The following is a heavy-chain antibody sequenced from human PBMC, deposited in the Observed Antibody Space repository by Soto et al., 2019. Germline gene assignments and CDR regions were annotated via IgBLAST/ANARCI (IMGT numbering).Heavy chain of an antibody. CDR3: ARGPLDYPIPDFDY. D-gene: IGHD2-8*01. CDR1: GGSIISGGYY. Sequence: SETLSLTCTVSGGSIISGGYYWSLIRQHPGKGLEWIGYIYYSGSTYYNPSLKSRVTISVDTSKNQFSLKLSSVTAADTAVYYCARGPLDYPIPDFDYWGQGTLVTVSS. CDR2: IYYSGST. V-gene: IGHV4-31*03. J-gene: IGHJ4*02.